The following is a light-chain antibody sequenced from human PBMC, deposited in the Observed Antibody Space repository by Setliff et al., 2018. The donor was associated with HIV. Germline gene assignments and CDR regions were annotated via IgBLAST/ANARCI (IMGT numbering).Light chain of an antibody. CDR3: SSYRSSNTRT. V-gene: IGLV2-14*03. CDR1: SDDVGGYNY. J-gene: IGLJ2*01. CDR2: DVS. Sequence: QSVLTQPASVSGSPGQSITTSCTGTSDDVGGYNYVSWYQQHPGKAPKLMIYDVSNRPSGVSNRFSGSKSGNTASLTISGLQAEDEADYYCSSYRSSNTRTFGGGTKVTVL.